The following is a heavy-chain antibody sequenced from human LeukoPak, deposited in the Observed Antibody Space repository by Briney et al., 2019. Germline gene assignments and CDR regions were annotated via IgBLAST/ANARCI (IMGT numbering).Heavy chain of an antibody. Sequence: GASVKVSCKASGGTFSSYAISWVRQAPGQGLEWMGGIIPIFGTANYAQKFQGRVTITTDESTSTAYMELSSLRSEDTAVYYCARGGGRFLEWFLHIWGQGTMVTVSS. J-gene: IGHJ3*02. CDR1: GGTFSSYA. D-gene: IGHD3-3*01. CDR2: IIPIFGTA. V-gene: IGHV1-69*05. CDR3: ARGGGRFLEWFLHI.